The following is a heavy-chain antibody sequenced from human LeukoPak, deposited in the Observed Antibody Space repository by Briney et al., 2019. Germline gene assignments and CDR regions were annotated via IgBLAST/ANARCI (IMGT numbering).Heavy chain of an antibody. CDR1: GFTFSSYS. Sequence: PGGSLRLSCAASGFTFSSYSMNWVRQAPGKGLEWVSYISSSGSTIYYADSVKGRFTISRDNAKNSLYLQMNSLRAEDTAVYYCARDAGAYYYYYYMDVWGKGTTVTVSS. CDR2: ISSSGSTI. J-gene: IGHJ6*03. D-gene: IGHD3-10*01. V-gene: IGHV3-48*04. CDR3: ARDAGAYYYYYYMDV.